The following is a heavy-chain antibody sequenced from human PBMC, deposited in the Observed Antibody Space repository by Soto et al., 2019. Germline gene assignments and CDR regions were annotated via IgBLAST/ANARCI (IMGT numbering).Heavy chain of an antibody. V-gene: IGHV3-30*19. CDR2: LWFDGSNR. J-gene: IGHJ6*02. Sequence: PGGSLRLSCAASGFTFNTYGMHWVRQAPGKGLERVAVLWFDGSNRYYADSVKGRFTISRDNSKNTLYLQMNSLRAEDTAVYYCARDLGYYDSGSYSNYYYGMDVWGQGTTVTVSS. CDR1: GFTFNTYG. CDR3: ARDLGYYDSGSYSNYYYGMDV. D-gene: IGHD3-10*01.